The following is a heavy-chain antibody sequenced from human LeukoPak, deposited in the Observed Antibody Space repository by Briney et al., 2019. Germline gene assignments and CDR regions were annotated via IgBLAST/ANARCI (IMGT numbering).Heavy chain of an antibody. V-gene: IGHV3-30*04. D-gene: IGHD3-3*01. J-gene: IGHJ4*02. CDR1: GFTFSSYA. CDR3: AKPQEADLWVPDY. Sequence: PGGSLRLSCAASGFTFSSYAMHWVRQAPGKGLEWVAVISYDGSNKYYADSVKGRFTISRDNSKNTLYLQMNSLRAEDTALYYCAKPQEADLWVPDYWGQGTLVTVSS. CDR2: ISYDGSNK.